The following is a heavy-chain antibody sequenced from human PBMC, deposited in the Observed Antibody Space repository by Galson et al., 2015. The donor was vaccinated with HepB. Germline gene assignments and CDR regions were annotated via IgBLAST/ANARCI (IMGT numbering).Heavy chain of an antibody. J-gene: IGHJ4*02. CDR1: GFTFSSYA. Sequence: SLRLSCAASGFTFSSYAMSWVRQAPGKGLEWVSAISGSGGSTYYADSVKGRFTISRDNSKNTLYLQMNSLRAEDTAVYYCATHSSGWQGTQYYFDYWGQGTLVTVSS. CDR2: ISGSGGST. CDR3: ATHSSGWQGTQYYFDY. D-gene: IGHD6-19*01. V-gene: IGHV3-23*01.